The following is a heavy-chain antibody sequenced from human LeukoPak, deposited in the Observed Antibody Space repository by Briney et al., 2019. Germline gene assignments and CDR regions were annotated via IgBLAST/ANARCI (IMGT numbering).Heavy chain of an antibody. CDR3: ARGDLHVFDY. D-gene: IGHD2-21*01. CDR2: IRTIGSTT. V-gene: IGHV3-48*03. CDR1: GFKFIDYE. J-gene: IGHJ4*02. Sequence: GGSLRLSCPASGFKFIDYEINWARQAAGKGLEWDSCIRTIGSTTHYAVSVTGRFTISKDNAKNSLFLQMNTLTAEDTAVYYCARGDLHVFDYWGQGNPVTVSS.